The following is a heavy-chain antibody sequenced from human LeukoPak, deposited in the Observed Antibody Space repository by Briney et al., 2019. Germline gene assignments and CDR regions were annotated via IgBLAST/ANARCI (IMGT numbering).Heavy chain of an antibody. CDR1: GFTVSSNY. V-gene: IGHV3-66*02. CDR3: ARAAVAVDWFDP. Sequence: GGSLRLSCAASGFTVSSNYMSWVRQAPGKGLEWVSVTYSGGSKYYADSVKGRFTISRDNSKNTLYLQMNSLRAEDTAVYYCARAAVAVDWFDPWGQGTLVTVSS. J-gene: IGHJ5*02. CDR2: TYSGGSK. D-gene: IGHD6-19*01.